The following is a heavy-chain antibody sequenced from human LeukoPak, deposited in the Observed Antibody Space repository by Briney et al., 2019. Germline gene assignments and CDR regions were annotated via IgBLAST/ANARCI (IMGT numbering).Heavy chain of an antibody. Sequence: SETLSLTCTVSGGSISSYYWSWLRQPPGKGLEWIGYIYYGGSTNYNPSLKSRVTISVDTSKNQFSLKLSSVTAADTAVYYCASTAKSGSDYWGQGTLVTVSS. CDR2: IYYGGST. V-gene: IGHV4-59*01. CDR1: GGSISSYY. J-gene: IGHJ4*02. D-gene: IGHD3-10*01. CDR3: ASTAKSGSDY.